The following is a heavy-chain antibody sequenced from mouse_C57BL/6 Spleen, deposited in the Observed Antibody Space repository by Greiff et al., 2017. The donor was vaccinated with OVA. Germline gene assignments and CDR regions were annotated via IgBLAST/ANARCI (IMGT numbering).Heavy chain of an antibody. J-gene: IGHJ2*01. CDR2: IYPGSGST. CDR3: ARQAYYSNYDDY. CDR1: GYTFTSYW. V-gene: IGHV1-55*01. Sequence: VQLQQPGAELVKPGASVKMSCKASGYTFTSYWITWVKQRPGQGLEWIGDIYPGSGSTNYNEKFKSKATLTVDTSSSTAYMQLSSLTSEYSAVYYCARQAYYSNYDDYWGQGTTLTVSS. D-gene: IGHD2-5*01.